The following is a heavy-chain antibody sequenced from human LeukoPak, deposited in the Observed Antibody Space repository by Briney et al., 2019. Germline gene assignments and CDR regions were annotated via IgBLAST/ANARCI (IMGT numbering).Heavy chain of an antibody. CDR1: GGSISSGDYY. CDR2: IFYSGST. V-gene: IGHV4-30-4*08. D-gene: IGHD1-26*01. CDR3: ARPNGSYYKGAFDT. J-gene: IGHJ3*02. Sequence: PSETLSLTCTVSGGSISSGDYYWRWIRQPPGKGLEWIGYIFYSGSTYYNPSLKSRVTISVDTSKNQFSLKLRSVTAADTAVYYCARPNGSYYKGAFDTWGQGTMVTVSS.